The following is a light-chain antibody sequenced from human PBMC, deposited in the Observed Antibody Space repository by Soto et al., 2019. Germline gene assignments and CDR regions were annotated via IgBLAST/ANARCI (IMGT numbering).Light chain of an antibody. CDR1: SSDVGGYNY. CDR3: NSYASSGTLV. J-gene: IGLJ1*01. V-gene: IGLV2-14*01. CDR2: EVS. Sequence: QSALTQPASVSGSPGQSITLSCTGTSSDVGGYNYVSWYQQHPGKAPKLMIYEVSNRPSGVSNRFSGSKSGNTASLTISGLQAEDEADYCCNSYASSGTLVFGTGTKVTVL.